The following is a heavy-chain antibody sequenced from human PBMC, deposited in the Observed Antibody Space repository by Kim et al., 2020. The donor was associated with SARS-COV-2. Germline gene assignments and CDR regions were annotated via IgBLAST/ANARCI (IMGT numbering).Heavy chain of an antibody. CDR2: IDPSDSYT. CDR3: ASRTKYYYYDSSGYDPGIFDY. Sequence: GESLKISCKGSGYSFTSYWISWVRQMPGKGLEWMGRIDPSDSYTNYSPSFQGHVTISADKSISTAYLQWSSLKASDTAMYYCASRTKYYYYDSSGYDPGIFDYWGQGTLVTVSS. V-gene: IGHV5-10-1*01. CDR1: GYSFTSYW. D-gene: IGHD3-22*01. J-gene: IGHJ4*02.